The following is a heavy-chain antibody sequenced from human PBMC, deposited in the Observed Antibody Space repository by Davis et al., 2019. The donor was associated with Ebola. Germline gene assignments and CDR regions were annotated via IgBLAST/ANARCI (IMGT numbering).Heavy chain of an antibody. J-gene: IGHJ6*02. V-gene: IGHV3-7*01. Sequence: GGSLRLSCAASGFTFSSYSMNWVRQAPGKGLEWVASIKQDGSEKYYVDSVKGRFTISRDNAKNSLYLQMNSLRAEDTAVYYCLYGMDVCGQGTTVTVSS. CDR3: LYGMDV. CDR2: IKQDGSEK. CDR1: GFTFSSYS.